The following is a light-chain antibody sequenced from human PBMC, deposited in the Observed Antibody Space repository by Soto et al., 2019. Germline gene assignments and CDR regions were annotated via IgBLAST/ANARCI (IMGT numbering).Light chain of an antibody. Sequence: DIQMTQSPSSLSASVGDRVTITCRASQSISSYLNWYQQKPGKAPKLLIYDASSLQSGVPSRFGGRGSATDFSLTISSLQPEDFATYYCQQSYSTPTFGQRTKLEIK. V-gene: IGKV1-39*01. J-gene: IGKJ1*01. CDR1: QSISSY. CDR3: QQSYSTPT. CDR2: DAS.